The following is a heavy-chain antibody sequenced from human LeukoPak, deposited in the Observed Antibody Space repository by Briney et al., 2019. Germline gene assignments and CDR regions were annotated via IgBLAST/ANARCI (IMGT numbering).Heavy chain of an antibody. Sequence: GGSLRLSCAASGFTFSIYAMTWVRQAPGKGLEWVSAISGSGITTYYAESVKGRFTLSRDNSKNTLYLQMNSLRAEDTAVYYCARDHCGGDCLYYFDYWGQGTLVTVSS. V-gene: IGHV3-23*01. CDR1: GFTFSIYA. D-gene: IGHD2-21*02. CDR2: ISGSGITT. CDR3: ARDHCGGDCLYYFDY. J-gene: IGHJ4*02.